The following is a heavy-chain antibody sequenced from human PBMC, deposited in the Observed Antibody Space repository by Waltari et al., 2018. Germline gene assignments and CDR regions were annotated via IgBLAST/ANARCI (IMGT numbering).Heavy chain of an antibody. CDR3: ARSGVVVPAATEFVYFDY. V-gene: IGHV3-7*01. CDR1: GFTFSSYW. Sequence: EVQLVESGGGLVQPGGSLRLSCAASGFTFSSYWMSWVRQAPGKGLEWVANIKQDGSEKYYVDSVKGRFTISRDNAKNSLYLQMNSLRAEDTAVYYCARSGVVVPAATEFVYFDYWGQGTLVTVSS. J-gene: IGHJ4*02. CDR2: IKQDGSEK. D-gene: IGHD2-2*01.